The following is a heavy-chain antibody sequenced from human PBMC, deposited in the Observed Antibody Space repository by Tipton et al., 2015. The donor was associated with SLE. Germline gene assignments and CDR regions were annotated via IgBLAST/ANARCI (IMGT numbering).Heavy chain of an antibody. Sequence: GLVKPSETLSLTCTASGGSISSHYWSWIRQPPGKGLEWIGYIYYSGSTNYNPSLKSRVTISVDTSKIQFSLKLSSVTAADTAVYYCAREVISPPFYLWGRGTLVTVSS. D-gene: IGHD3-22*01. V-gene: IGHV4-59*11. CDR1: GGSISSHY. CDR3: AREVISPPFYL. J-gene: IGHJ2*01. CDR2: IYYSGST.